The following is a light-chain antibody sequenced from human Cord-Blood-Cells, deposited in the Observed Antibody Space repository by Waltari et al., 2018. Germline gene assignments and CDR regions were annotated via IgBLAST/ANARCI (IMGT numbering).Light chain of an antibody. CDR2: GKN. V-gene: IGLV3-19*01. Sequence: SSELTQDPAVSVALGHTVRITCQGDSLRSYYASRYQQKPGQAPVLVIYGKNNRPSGIPDRFSGSSSGNTASLTITGAQAEDEADYYCNSRDSSGNHLVFGGGTKLTVL. CDR1: SLRSYY. CDR3: NSRDSSGNHLV. J-gene: IGLJ3*02.